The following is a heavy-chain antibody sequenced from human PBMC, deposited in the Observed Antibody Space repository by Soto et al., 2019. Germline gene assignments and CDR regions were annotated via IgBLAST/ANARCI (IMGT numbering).Heavy chain of an antibody. D-gene: IGHD1-26*01. J-gene: IGHJ5*02. Sequence: PSETLSLTCSVSGGSMSPYYWTWIRQPPGKGLEWLGFVYHSGNTNYNPSLKSRVTMSVDTSRNEFSLRLTSVTAVDTAMYYCARDVGVSYFDTWGQGALVTVSS. CDR3: ARDVGVSYFDT. V-gene: IGHV4-59*01. CDR1: GGSMSPYY. CDR2: VYHSGNT.